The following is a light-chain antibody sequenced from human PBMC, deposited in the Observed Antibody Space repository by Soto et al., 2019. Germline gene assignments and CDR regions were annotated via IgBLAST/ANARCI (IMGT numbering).Light chain of an antibody. Sequence: QPVLTQSSSASASLGSSVKLTCTLSSGHSSYIIAWHQQQPGKAPRYLMKLEGSGSYNKGSGVPDRFSGSSSGADRYLIISNLQFEDEADYYCETWDFNTRVFGGGTKVTVL. CDR3: ETWDFNTRV. CDR2: LEGSGSY. CDR1: SGHSSYI. V-gene: IGLV4-60*02. J-gene: IGLJ3*02.